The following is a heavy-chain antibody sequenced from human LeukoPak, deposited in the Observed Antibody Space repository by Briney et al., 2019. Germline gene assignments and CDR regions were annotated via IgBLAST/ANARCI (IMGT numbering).Heavy chain of an antibody. Sequence: QPGGSLRLSCEASGFTFNNFGMHWVRQAPGKGLEWVSAISGSGGSTYYADSVKGRFTISRDNSKNTLYLQMNSLRAEDTAVYYCAKDHLGYYYFDYWGQGTLVTVSS. D-gene: IGHD3-16*01. CDR2: ISGSGGST. CDR3: AKDHLGYYYFDY. J-gene: IGHJ4*02. V-gene: IGHV3-23*01. CDR1: GFTFNNFG.